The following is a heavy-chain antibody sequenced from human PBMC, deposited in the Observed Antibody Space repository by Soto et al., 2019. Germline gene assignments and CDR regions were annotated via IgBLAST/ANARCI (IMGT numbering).Heavy chain of an antibody. J-gene: IGHJ6*03. V-gene: IGHV1-3*01. Sequence: ASVKVSCKASGYTFPDYAIHWVRQAPGRRPEWMGWIHAGNGSTKYSQKFQGRLTINTDTPATTAYMEMSSLRSEDTAVYYCARDGPNYYYMDVWGNGTKVTVSS. CDR2: IHAGNGST. CDR1: GYTFPDYA. CDR3: ARDGPNYYYMDV.